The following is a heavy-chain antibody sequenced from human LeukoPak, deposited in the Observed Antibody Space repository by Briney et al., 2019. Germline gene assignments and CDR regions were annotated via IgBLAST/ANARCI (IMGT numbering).Heavy chain of an antibody. Sequence: PGGSLRLSCVASGFTFSDFSLNWVRQAPGKGLEWISYIGSAIYYADSVKGRFTISRDNAKNSLYLQMNSLRAEDTAVYYCARDKIVGATHFDYWGQGTLVTVSS. J-gene: IGHJ4*02. D-gene: IGHD1-26*01. CDR2: IGSAI. CDR1: GFTFSDFS. V-gene: IGHV3-48*01. CDR3: ARDKIVGATHFDY.